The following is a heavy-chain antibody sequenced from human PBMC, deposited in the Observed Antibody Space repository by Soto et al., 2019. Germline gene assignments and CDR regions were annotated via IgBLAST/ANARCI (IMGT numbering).Heavy chain of an antibody. Sequence: LRLSCAASGFTFSSYAMSWVRQAPGKGPEWVSAISGSGGSTYYADSVKGRFTISRDNSKNTLYLQMNSLRAEDTAVYYCAKDRIQQPSNWFDPWGQRTLVTVSS. CDR3: AKDRIQQPSNWFDP. D-gene: IGHD5-18*01. V-gene: IGHV3-23*01. CDR1: GFTFSSYA. CDR2: ISGSGGST. J-gene: IGHJ5*02.